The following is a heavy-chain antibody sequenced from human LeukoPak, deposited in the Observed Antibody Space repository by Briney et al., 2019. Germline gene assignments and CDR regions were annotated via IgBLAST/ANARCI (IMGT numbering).Heavy chain of an antibody. CDR1: GFTFSSYS. CDR3: ARERIGITMVRGVYFDY. CDR2: ISSGSSYI. D-gene: IGHD3-10*01. J-gene: IGHJ4*02. V-gene: IGHV3-21*01. Sequence: GGSLRLSCAASGFTFSSYSMNWVRQAPGKGLEWVSPISSGSSYIYYADSVKDRFTISRDNAKNSLYLQMNSLRAEDTAVYYCARERIGITMVRGVYFDYWGQGTLVTVSS.